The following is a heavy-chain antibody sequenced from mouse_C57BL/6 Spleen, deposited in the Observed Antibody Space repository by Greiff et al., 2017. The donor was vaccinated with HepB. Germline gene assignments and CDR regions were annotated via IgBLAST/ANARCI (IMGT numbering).Heavy chain of an antibody. D-gene: IGHD1-1*01. Sequence: QVHVKQSGPELVKPGASVKISCKASGYAFSSSWMNWVKQRPGKGLEWIGRIYPGDGDTNYNGKFKGKATLTADKSSSTAYMQLSSLTSEDSAVYFCARGLTTVVVPFDYWGQGTTLTVSS. J-gene: IGHJ2*01. CDR3: ARGLTTVVVPFDY. V-gene: IGHV1-82*01. CDR1: GYAFSSSW. CDR2: IYPGDGDT.